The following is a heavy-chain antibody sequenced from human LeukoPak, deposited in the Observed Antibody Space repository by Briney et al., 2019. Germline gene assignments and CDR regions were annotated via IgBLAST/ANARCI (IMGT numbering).Heavy chain of an antibody. CDR3: ARDQYSSSWSFDP. Sequence: GGSLRLSCAASGITVSSSYMSWVRQAPGKGLEWVSVIYSAGGTYYADSVKGRFTISRDSSKDTIYLQMNSLRVEDTAVYYCARDQYSSSWSFDPWGQGTLITVSS. CDR2: IYSAGGT. D-gene: IGHD6-13*01. CDR1: GITVSSSY. J-gene: IGHJ5*02. V-gene: IGHV3-53*01.